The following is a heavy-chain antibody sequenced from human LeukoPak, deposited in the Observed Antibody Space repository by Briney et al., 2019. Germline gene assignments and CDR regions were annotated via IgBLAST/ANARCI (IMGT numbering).Heavy chain of an antibody. D-gene: IGHD3-10*01. CDR1: GFTFNNYN. Sequence: GGSLRLSCEASGFTFNNYNMNWVRQAPGKGLEWVGHIKSKTDGGTTDYAAPVKGRFTISRDDSKNTLFLQMNSLKTEDTAVYYCTLPWGSGSYYDYWGQGALVTVSS. V-gene: IGHV3-15*01. CDR2: IKSKTDGGTT. J-gene: IGHJ4*02. CDR3: TLPWGSGSYYDY.